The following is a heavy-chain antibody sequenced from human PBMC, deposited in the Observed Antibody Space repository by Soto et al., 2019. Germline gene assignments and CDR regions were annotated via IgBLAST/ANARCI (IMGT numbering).Heavy chain of an antibody. CDR2: TYYRSKWYN. D-gene: IGHD2-2*01. Sequence: PSQTLSLTCVISGDSVSDTSASWNWIRQSPSRGLEWLGRTYYRSKWYNDYALFLKSRITINPDTSKNQFSLHLNSVTPEDTASYYCAGDYGCPLTRAFDFWGQGTVVTVSS. V-gene: IGHV6-1*01. J-gene: IGHJ3*01. CDR3: AGDYGCPLTRAFDF. CDR1: GDSVSDTSAS.